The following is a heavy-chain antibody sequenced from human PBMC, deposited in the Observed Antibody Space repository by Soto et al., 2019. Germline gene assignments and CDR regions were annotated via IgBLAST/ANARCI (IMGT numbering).Heavy chain of an antibody. CDR2: IYYSGST. D-gene: IGHD3-22*01. CDR1: GGSISSGGYY. V-gene: IGHV4-31*03. J-gene: IGHJ6*02. CDR3: ARTDHYYDSSGYRDYYYGMDG. Sequence: SETLSLTCTVSGGSISSGGYYWSWIRQHPGKGLEWIGYIYYSGSTYYNPSLKSRVTISVDTSKNQFSLKLSSVTAADTAVYYCARTDHYYDSSGYRDYYYGMDGWGQGTTVTFSS.